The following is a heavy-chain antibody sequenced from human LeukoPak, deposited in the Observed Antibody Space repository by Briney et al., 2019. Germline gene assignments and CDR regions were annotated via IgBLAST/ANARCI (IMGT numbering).Heavy chain of an antibody. CDR2: ISYDGSNK. D-gene: IGHD2-15*01. V-gene: IGHV3-30*04. CDR3: ARARYCSGGTCYSRFDY. Sequence: PGGSLRLSCVGSGFTFRRYTMHGVRQAPGKGLEGVAVISYDGSNKYYADSVTGRFTISRDNSNDTLYLRMDSLRAEDTAVYYCARARYCSGGTCYSRFDYWGQGTLVTVSS. CDR1: GFTFRRYT. J-gene: IGHJ4*02.